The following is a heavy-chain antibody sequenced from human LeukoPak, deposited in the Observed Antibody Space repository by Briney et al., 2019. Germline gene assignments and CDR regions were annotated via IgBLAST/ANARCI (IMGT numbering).Heavy chain of an antibody. CDR2: IYYSGST. J-gene: IGHJ4*02. CDR3: ARHGPYYFDY. V-gene: IGHV4-39*01. CDR1: GGSISSSSYY. Sequence: SETLSLTCTVSGGSISSSSYYWGWIRQPPGKGLEWIGSIYYSGSTYYNPSFRSRVTISVDTSKNQFSLKLSSVTAADTAVYYCARHGPYYFDYWGQGTLVTVSS.